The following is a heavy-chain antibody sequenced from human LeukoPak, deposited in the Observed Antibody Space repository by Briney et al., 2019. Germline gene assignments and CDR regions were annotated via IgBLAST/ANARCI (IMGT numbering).Heavy chain of an antibody. J-gene: IGHJ4*02. CDR2: ISGSGGST. Sequence: GGSLRLSCAASGFTFSSYAMSWVRQAPGKGLEWVSAISGSGGSTYYADSVKGRFTISRDNSKNTLYLQMNSLRAEDTAVYYCAKDPGSGSYYIGLSYFDYWGQGTLVTVSS. CDR3: AKDPGSGSYYIGLSYFDY. CDR1: GFTFSSYA. V-gene: IGHV3-23*01. D-gene: IGHD3-10*01.